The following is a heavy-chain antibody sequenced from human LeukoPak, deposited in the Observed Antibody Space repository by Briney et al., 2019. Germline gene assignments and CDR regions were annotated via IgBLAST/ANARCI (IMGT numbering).Heavy chain of an antibody. V-gene: IGHV3-48*03. CDR1: GFTFSSYE. D-gene: IGHD3-10*01. Sequence: GGSLRLSCEASGFTFSSYELNWVRQAPGKGLEWVSYISSSGGTIYYADSVRGRFTISRDNAKNSLYLQMNSLRAEDTAVYFCAKRGVVIRGLLVIGLHTEAYYFDSWGQGILVTVSS. CDR2: ISSSGGTI. J-gene: IGHJ4*02. CDR3: AKRGVVIRGLLVIGLHTEAYYFDS.